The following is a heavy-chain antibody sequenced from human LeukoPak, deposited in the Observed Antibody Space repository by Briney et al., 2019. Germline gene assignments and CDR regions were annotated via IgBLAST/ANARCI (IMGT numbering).Heavy chain of an antibody. CDR3: ARGEDIVATMGPYYGMDV. CDR1: GGSISSSRYY. J-gene: IGHJ6*02. V-gene: IGHV4-39*07. Sequence: SETLSLTCAVSGGSISSSRYYWVWIRQPPGKGLEWIGSISYSGSTHYSPSLESRVTISVDTSNNQFSLRLTSVTAADTAVYYCARGEDIVATMGPYYGMDVWGQGTTVTVSS. D-gene: IGHD5-12*01. CDR2: ISYSGST.